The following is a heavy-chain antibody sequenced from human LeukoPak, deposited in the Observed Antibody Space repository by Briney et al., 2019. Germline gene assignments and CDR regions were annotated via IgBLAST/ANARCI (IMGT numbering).Heavy chain of an antibody. Sequence: AGGSLRLSCAASGLTFSSYAMSWVRQAPGKGLEWVSAISGSGGSTYYADSVKGRFTISRDNSKNTLYLQMNSLRAEDTAVYYCARHPYSSGWSHYYYYMDVWGKGTTVTVSS. CDR3: ARHPYSSGWSHYYYYMDV. CDR1: GLTFSSYA. CDR2: ISGSGGST. V-gene: IGHV3-23*01. D-gene: IGHD6-19*01. J-gene: IGHJ6*03.